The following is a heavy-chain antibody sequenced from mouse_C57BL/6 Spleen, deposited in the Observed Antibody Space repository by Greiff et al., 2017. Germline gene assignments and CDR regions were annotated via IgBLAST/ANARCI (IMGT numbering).Heavy chain of an antibody. V-gene: IGHV1-82*01. Sequence: QVQLQQSGHELVKPGASVKISCKASGYAFSSSWINWVKQRPGKGLEWIGRIYPGDGDTNYNGKFKGKATLTADKSSSTAYMQLSSLTSEDSAVYYCAREGLCYAMGYRGQGTSVTVSS. D-gene: IGHD3-1*01. CDR3: AREGLCYAMGY. CDR1: GYAFSSSW. CDR2: IYPGDGDT. J-gene: IGHJ4*01.